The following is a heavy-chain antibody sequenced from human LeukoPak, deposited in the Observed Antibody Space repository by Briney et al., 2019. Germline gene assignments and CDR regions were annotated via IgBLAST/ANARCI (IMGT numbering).Heavy chain of an antibody. CDR1: GFTFSSYA. V-gene: IGHV3-30*01. CDR3: ARDYYDSSGYYHYFGY. J-gene: IGHJ4*02. Sequence: GGSLRLSCAASGFTFSSYAMHWVRQAPGKGLEWVAVISYDGSNKYYADSVKGRFTISRDSSKNTLYLQMNRLRAEDTAVYYCARDYYDSSGYYHYFGYWGQGTLVTVSS. CDR2: ISYDGSNK. D-gene: IGHD3-22*01.